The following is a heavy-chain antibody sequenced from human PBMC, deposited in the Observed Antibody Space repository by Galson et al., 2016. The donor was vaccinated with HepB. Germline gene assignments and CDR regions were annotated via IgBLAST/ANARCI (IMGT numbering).Heavy chain of an antibody. Sequence: SLRLSCAASGFTFSGSAMHWVRQASGKGLEWVGRIRSKANSYATAYAASVKGRFTISRDDSKNTAYLQMNSLKTEDTAVYYCTRCEGFSQQPLFCYWGQGTLVTVSS. D-gene: IGHD6-13*01. CDR1: GFTFSGSA. CDR2: IRSKANSYAT. V-gene: IGHV3-73*01. J-gene: IGHJ4*02. CDR3: TRCEGFSQQPLFCY.